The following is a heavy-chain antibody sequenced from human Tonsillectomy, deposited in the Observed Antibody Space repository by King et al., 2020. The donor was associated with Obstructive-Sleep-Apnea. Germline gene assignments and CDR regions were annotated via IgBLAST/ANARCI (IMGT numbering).Heavy chain of an antibody. D-gene: IGHD3-22*01. V-gene: IGHV4-38-2*02. CDR3: ARDYYYDSSGYYVDY. CDR1: GYSISSGYY. Sequence: VQLQESGPGLVKPSENLSLTCTVSGYSISSGYYWGWIRQPPGKGLEWIGSIYHSGSTYYNPSLKSRVTISVDTSKNQFSLKLSSVTAADTAVYYCARDYYYDSSGYYVDYWGQGTLVTVSS. CDR2: IYHSGST. J-gene: IGHJ4*02.